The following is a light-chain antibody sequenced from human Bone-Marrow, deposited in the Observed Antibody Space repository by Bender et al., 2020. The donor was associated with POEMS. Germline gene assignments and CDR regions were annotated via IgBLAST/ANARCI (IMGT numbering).Light chain of an antibody. Sequence: SYELTQPSSVSVSPGQTARITCSGDVLAKTYARWFQQKPGQAPLVVIYKDMERPSGIPERFSGSSSGTTVTLTISGAQFEDEGDYYCYSAADNSLVFGGGTKVTVV. CDR1: VLAKTY. CDR2: KDM. V-gene: IGLV3-27*01. J-gene: IGLJ3*02. CDR3: YSAADNSLV.